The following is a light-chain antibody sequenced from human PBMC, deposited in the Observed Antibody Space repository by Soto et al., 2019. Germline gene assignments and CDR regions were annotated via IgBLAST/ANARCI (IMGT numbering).Light chain of an antibody. J-gene: IGKJ5*01. Sequence: EIVMTQSPATLSVSPGERATLSCRASQSVSSNLAFYQQKPVHAPRLLIYGASTRATGIPVRFSGSGFGTEFTLTISSLQSEDFAVYYCQQYKNWPLFGQGTRLEIK. V-gene: IGKV3-15*01. CDR2: GAS. CDR3: QQYKNWPL. CDR1: QSVSSN.